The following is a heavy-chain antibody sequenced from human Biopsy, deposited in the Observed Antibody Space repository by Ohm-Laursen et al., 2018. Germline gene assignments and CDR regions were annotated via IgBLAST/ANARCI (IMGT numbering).Heavy chain of an antibody. CDR3: AGRPWPNAFDI. CDR2: VYYTGST. V-gene: IGHV4-59*01. Sequence: PGNLSLTCTVSGDSISTYYWSWIRQPPGKGLEWIGYVYYTGSTDYNPSLKSRVTISVDTSRNQFSLKLSSVTAADTAVYYCAGRPWPNAFDIWGQGTMVTVSS. D-gene: IGHD5-12*01. CDR1: GDSISTYY. J-gene: IGHJ3*02.